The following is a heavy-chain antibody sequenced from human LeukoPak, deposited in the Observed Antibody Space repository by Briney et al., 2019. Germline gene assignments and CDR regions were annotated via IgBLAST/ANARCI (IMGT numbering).Heavy chain of an antibody. CDR1: GFTFSSYW. V-gene: IGHV3-7*03. J-gene: IGHJ6*02. CDR3: AKSLGGGPYGMDV. CDR2: IKQDGSEK. D-gene: IGHD1-26*01. Sequence: QSGGSLRLSCAASGFTFSSYWMSWVRQAPGKGLEWVANIKQDGSEKYYVDSVKGRFTISRDNAKNSLYLQMNSLRAEDTALYYCAKSLGGGPYGMDVWGQGTTVTVSS.